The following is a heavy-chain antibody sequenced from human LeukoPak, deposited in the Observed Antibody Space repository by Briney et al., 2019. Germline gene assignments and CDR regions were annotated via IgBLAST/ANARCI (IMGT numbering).Heavy chain of an antibody. D-gene: IGHD2-2*01. CDR3: AKTLKGSTSYYYYYYMDV. CDR1: GFTFSSYG. Sequence: GGSLRLSCAASGFTFSSYGMHWVRQAPGKGLEWVAFIRFDGINKYYADSVKGRFTISRDNSKNTLYLQMNSLRAEDTAVYYCAKTLKGSTSYYYYYYMDVWGKGTTVTISS. V-gene: IGHV3-30*02. J-gene: IGHJ6*03. CDR2: IRFDGINK.